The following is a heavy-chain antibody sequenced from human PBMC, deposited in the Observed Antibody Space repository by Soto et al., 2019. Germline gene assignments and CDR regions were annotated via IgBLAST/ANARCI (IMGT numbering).Heavy chain of an antibody. V-gene: IGHV1-46*01. Sequence: VKVSCKASGYTFTSYYMHWVRQAPGQGLEWMGIINPSGGSTSYAQKFQGRVTMTRDTSTSTVYMELSSLRSEDTAVYYCARDRALVVPAAIRAENWLDPCGQGPLVTVSS. CDR3: ARDRALVVPAAIRAENWLDP. D-gene: IGHD2-2*01. CDR2: INPSGGST. J-gene: IGHJ5*02. CDR1: GYTFTSYY.